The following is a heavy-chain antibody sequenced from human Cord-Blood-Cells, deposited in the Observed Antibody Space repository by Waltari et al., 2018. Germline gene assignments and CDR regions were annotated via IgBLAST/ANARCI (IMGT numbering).Heavy chain of an antibody. Sequence: QVQLVQSGAEVKKPGSSVKVSCKASGGTFSSYAISWVRQATGQGLEWMGGIIPICGTANYAQKFQGRVTITADESTSTAYMELSSLRSEDTAVYYCARDHDPNSGYEEHWYFDLWGRGTLVTVSS. V-gene: IGHV1-69*01. J-gene: IGHJ2*01. CDR2: IIPICGTA. CDR1: GGTFSSYA. CDR3: ARDHDPNSGYEEHWYFDL. D-gene: IGHD5-12*01.